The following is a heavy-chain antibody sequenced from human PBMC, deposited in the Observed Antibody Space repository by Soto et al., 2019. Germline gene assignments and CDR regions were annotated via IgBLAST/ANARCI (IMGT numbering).Heavy chain of an antibody. V-gene: IGHV4-39*01. Sequence: PSETLSLTCTVSGVSISSSSYYWGWIRQPPGKGLEWIGSIYYSGSTYYNPSLKSRVTISVDTSKNQFSLKLSSVTAADTAVYYCARHQNGMDVWGQGTTVTV. J-gene: IGHJ6*02. CDR1: GVSISSSSYY. CDR2: IYYSGST. CDR3: ARHQNGMDV.